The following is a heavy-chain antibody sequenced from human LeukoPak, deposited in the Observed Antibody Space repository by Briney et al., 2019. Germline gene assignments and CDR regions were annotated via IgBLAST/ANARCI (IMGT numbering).Heavy chain of an antibody. CDR1: GGTFSSYA. CDR2: IIPIFGTA. V-gene: IGHV1-69*01. Sequence: SVKVSCKASGGTFSSYAISWVRQAPGQGLEWMGGIIPIFGTANYAQKFQGRVTITADESTTTAYMELSSLRSEDTAVYYCTRPLNSGSYWALDYWGQGTLVTVSS. J-gene: IGHJ4*02. D-gene: IGHD1-26*01. CDR3: TRPLNSGSYWALDY.